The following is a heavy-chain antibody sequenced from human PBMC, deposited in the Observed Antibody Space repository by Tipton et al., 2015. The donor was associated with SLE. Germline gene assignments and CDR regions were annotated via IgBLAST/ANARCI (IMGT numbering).Heavy chain of an antibody. CDR1: GFTFSSYA. CDR2: ISYDGSNK. J-gene: IGHJ4*02. CDR3: ASYSGGFLAPAY. Sequence: SLRLSCAASGFTFSSYAMHWVRQAPGKGLEWVAVISYDGSNKYYADSVKGRFTISRDNSKNTLYLQMNSLRAEDTAVYYCASYSGGFLAPAYWGQGTLVTVSS. D-gene: IGHD3-3*01. V-gene: IGHV3-30*04.